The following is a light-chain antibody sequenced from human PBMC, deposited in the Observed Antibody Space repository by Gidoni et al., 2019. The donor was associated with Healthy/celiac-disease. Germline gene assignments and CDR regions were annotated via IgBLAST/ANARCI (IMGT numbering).Light chain of an antibody. J-gene: IGKJ4*01. V-gene: IGKV1-9*01. CDR3: QQLNSYPLT. CDR2: AAS. Sequence: IKLTQSPSSLSASVGDRVTITCRASQGSSSYLGWYQQKPGKAPKLLIYAASTLQSGVPSRVSGSGSGTDFTLTISSLQPEDFATYYCQQLNSYPLTFGGGTKVEIK. CDR1: QGSSSY.